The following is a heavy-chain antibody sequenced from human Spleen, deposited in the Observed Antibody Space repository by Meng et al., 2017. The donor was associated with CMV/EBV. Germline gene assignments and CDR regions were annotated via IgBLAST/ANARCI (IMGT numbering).Heavy chain of an antibody. J-gene: IGHJ4*02. CDR2: INPNSGGT. Sequence: QVQLVQSGAEVKKAGASVKVSCKAYGYTFSGYYMNWMRQAPGQGLEWMGWINPNSGGTNYAQKFQGRVTMTRDTSISTAYMELSSLRSDDTAVYYCARGLSSSGFDYWGQGTLVTVSS. CDR1: GYTFSGYY. CDR3: ARGLSSSGFDY. D-gene: IGHD3-22*01. V-gene: IGHV1-2*02.